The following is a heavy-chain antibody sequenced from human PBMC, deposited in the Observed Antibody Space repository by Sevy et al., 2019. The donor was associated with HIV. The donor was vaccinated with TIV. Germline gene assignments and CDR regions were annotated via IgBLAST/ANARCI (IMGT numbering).Heavy chain of an antibody. J-gene: IGHJ3*01. Sequence: TLSLTCAVSGASISSGGYSWNWIRQPPGKGLEWIGYVFQSGATYYIPSLQSRVTISVDMSKNQFSLILRSVTVADTAVYFCARGRMGDPNSYYGAFDVWGQGTTVTVSS. D-gene: IGHD1-26*01. CDR2: VFQSGAT. CDR3: ARGRMGDPNSYYGAFDV. V-gene: IGHV4-30-2*01. CDR1: GASISSGGYS.